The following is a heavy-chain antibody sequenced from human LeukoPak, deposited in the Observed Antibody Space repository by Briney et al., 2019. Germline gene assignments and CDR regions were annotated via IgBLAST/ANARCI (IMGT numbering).Heavy chain of an antibody. CDR1: GYTFTNYG. Sequence: ASVKVSCKASGYTFTNYGISWVRQAPGQGLEWMGWISAYNGHTNYAQKFQGRVTMTTDTSTSTVYMELRSLRSDDTAVYYCARYYDSSGPNYYGMDVWGQGTTVTVFS. CDR3: ARYYDSSGPNYYGMDV. CDR2: ISAYNGHT. D-gene: IGHD3-22*01. V-gene: IGHV1-18*01. J-gene: IGHJ6*02.